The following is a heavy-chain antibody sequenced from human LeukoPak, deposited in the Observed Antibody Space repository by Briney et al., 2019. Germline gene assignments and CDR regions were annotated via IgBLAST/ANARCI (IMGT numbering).Heavy chain of an antibody. CDR3: AKERSGYYFFDY. V-gene: IGHV3-23*01. J-gene: IGHJ4*02. D-gene: IGHD3-3*01. Sequence: GGSLRLSCAASGFTFSSYAISWVRQAPGEGLEWVSAISGSGGSTYYADSVKGRFTISRDNSKNTLYLQMHSLRAEDRAVYYCAKERSGYYFFDYWGQGTLVTVSS. CDR1: GFTFSSYA. CDR2: ISGSGGST.